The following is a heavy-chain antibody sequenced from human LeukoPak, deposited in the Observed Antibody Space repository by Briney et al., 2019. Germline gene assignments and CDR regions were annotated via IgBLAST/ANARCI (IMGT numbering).Heavy chain of an antibody. D-gene: IGHD6-19*01. J-gene: IGHJ4*02. CDR1: GFTFSSYA. V-gene: IGHV3-23*01. Sequence: GGSLRLSCAASGFTFSSYAMSWVRQSPGKGLEWVSAISGGGGSTYYADSVKGRFTIPRDNSKNTLYLQMNSLRAEDTAVYYCAKREGVVVAGKIDYWGQGTLVSVSS. CDR2: ISGGGGST. CDR3: AKREGVVVAGKIDY.